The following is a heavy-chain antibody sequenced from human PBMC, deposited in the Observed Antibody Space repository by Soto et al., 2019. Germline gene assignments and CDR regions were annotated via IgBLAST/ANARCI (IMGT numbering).Heavy chain of an antibody. V-gene: IGHV1-3*01. CDR1: GYTFTSYA. CDR2: VNAGNGNT. CDR3: ARDGAARGTSSEY. D-gene: IGHD3-16*01. Sequence: ASVKVSCKASGYTFTSYAMHWVRQAPGQRLEWMGWVNAGNGNTKYSQKFQGRVTITRDTSASTAYMELSSLRSEDTAVYYCARDGAARGTSSEYWGQGTLVTVSS. J-gene: IGHJ4*02.